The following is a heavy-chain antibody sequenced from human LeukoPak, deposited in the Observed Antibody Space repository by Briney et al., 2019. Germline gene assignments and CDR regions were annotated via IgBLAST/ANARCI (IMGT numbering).Heavy chain of an antibody. CDR3: ARWFHGSGSYRLDAFDI. Sequence: SETLSLTCTVSGGSISSSSYYWGWIRQPPGKGLEWIGSIYYSGSTYYNPSLKSRVTISVDTSKNQFSLKLSSVTAADTAVYYCARWFHGSGSYRLDAFDIWGQGTMVTVSS. V-gene: IGHV4-39*07. CDR2: IYYSGST. J-gene: IGHJ3*02. D-gene: IGHD3-10*01. CDR1: GGSISSSSYY.